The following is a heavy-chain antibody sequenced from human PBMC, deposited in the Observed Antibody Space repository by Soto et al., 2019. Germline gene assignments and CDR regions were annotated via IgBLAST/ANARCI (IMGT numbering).Heavy chain of an antibody. CDR3: ARHGGFSFDS. CDR2: IYHSGGT. V-gene: IGHV4-4*02. D-gene: IGHD3-3*01. Sequence: QVQLQESGPGLVNPSGTLSLTCAVSGGSISSDNWWSWVRQPPGKGLEWIGEIYHSGGTHYNPSLKSRVTISVDKSKNPISLELSSVTAADTAVYFCARHGGFSFDSWGQGTLVTVSS. CDR1: GGSISSDNW. J-gene: IGHJ4*02.